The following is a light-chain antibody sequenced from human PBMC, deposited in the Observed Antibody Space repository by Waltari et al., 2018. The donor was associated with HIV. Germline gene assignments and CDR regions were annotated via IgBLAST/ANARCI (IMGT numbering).Light chain of an antibody. CDR1: NSNIGRNT. Sequence: QSVLTQPPSASGTPGQGVTISCSGSNSNIGRNTVNWYQQLPGTAPKLLISSNKQRPSGVPDRFSGSKSGTSASLAISGLQSEDEADYYCAAWDDNLNGPVFGGGTKLTVL. V-gene: IGLV1-44*01. CDR3: AAWDDNLNGPV. CDR2: SNK. J-gene: IGLJ2*01.